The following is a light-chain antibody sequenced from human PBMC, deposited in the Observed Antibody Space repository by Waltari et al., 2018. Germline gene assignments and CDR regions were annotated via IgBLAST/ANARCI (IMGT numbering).Light chain of an antibody. CDR2: GAS. CDR3: QQYYNFPT. J-gene: IGKJ1*01. CDR1: QPVTTN. V-gene: IGKV3-15*01. Sequence: EIVMTQSPDTLSVSLGERATLSCRASQPVTTNVDWYQQRAGQAPRLLIHGASTRATGIPVRFSGSGSGTEFTLTISSLQSEDFAVYHCQQYYNFPTFGQGTKVEIK.